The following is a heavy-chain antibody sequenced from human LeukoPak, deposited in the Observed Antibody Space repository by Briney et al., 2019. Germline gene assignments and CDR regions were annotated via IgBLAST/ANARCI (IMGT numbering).Heavy chain of an antibody. CDR3: ARDGYSGYDSPYYYYYYMDV. D-gene: IGHD5-12*01. J-gene: IGHJ6*03. CDR1: GFTFSSYW. Sequence: GGSLRLSCAASGFTFSSYWMSWVRQAPGKGLEWVSNIKQDGIEKYYVDSVKGRFTISRDNAKNSLYLQMNSLRAEDTAVYYCARDGYSGYDSPYYYYYYMDVWGKGTTVTVSS. V-gene: IGHV3-7*01. CDR2: IKQDGIEK.